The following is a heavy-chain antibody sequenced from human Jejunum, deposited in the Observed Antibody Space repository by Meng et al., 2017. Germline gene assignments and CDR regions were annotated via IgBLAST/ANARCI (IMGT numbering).Heavy chain of an antibody. V-gene: IGHV4-31*03. CDR1: GGSLRTGAYY. Sequence: QVQLQESGPGLVQPSQTLSLICTVSGGSLRTGAYYWSWIRQHPGKGLEWIGYIYYTGSTFYNPSLKSRVSISLETSKNQFSLKVTSVTAADTAFYYCARLGITETIGGFDPWGQGILVTVSS. D-gene: IGHD1-7*01. CDR3: ARLGITETIGGFDP. J-gene: IGHJ5*02. CDR2: IYYTGST.